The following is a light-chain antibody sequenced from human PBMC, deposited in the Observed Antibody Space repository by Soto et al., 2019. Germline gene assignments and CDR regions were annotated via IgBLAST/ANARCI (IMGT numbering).Light chain of an antibody. V-gene: IGKV3-15*01. CDR2: GAS. J-gene: IGKJ4*01. CDR3: QQYNNWLT. CDR1: QSVSSN. Sequence: EIVMTQSPATLSVSPGERATLSCRASQSVSSNLAWYQQKPGQAPRRLTYGASTRATGIPARFSGSGSGTEFTLTISSLQSEDFAAYYCQQYNNWLTFGGGTKVDIK.